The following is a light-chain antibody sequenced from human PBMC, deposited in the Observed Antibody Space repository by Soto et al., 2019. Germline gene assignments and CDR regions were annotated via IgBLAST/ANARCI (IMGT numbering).Light chain of an antibody. Sequence: QSVLTQPPSVSAASRQKVTISCSGSTSNIGNNYVSWYQRLPGIAPKLLIYEDNKRPSGIPDRFSGSKSGTSATLGITGLQPGDDSDYYSATWDNNPSASHVFGPVTEVT. CDR1: TSNIGNNY. J-gene: IGLJ1*01. CDR2: EDN. CDR3: ATWDNNPSASHV. V-gene: IGLV1-51*02.